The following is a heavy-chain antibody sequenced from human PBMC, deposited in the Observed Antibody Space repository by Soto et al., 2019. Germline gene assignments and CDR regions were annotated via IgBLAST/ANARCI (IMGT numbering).Heavy chain of an antibody. V-gene: IGHV1-18*01. D-gene: IGHD2-15*01. CDR3: AKASRYCSGGSCYPLVFSDY. J-gene: IGHJ4*02. CDR2: ISAYNGNT. Sequence: ASAKVYCPTSGYTFPSSGISWVRKDPGQLLEWMGWISAYNGNTNYAQKLQGRVTMTTDTSTSTAYMELRSLRSDDTAVYYCAKASRYCSGGSCYPLVFSDYWGQGTWVTVSA. CDR1: GYTFPSSG.